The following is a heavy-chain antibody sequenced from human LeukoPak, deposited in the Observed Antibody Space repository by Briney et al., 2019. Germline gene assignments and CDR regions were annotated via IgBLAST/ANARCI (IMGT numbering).Heavy chain of an antibody. V-gene: IGHV4-34*01. J-gene: IGHJ6*03. Sequence: SETLSLTCAVYGGSFSGYYWSWIRQPPGKGLEWIGEINHSRSTNYNPSLKSRVTISVDTSKNQFSLKLSSVTAADTAVYYCARTTEGGYTYDYFYYYYMDVWGKGTTVTISS. D-gene: IGHD5-18*01. CDR3: ARTTEGGYTYDYFYYYYMDV. CDR2: INHSRST. CDR1: GGSFSGYY.